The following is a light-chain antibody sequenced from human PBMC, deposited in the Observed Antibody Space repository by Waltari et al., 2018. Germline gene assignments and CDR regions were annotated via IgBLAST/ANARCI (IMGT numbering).Light chain of an antibody. J-gene: IGLJ2*01. Sequence: QSVLTQPPSVSGAPGQRVTISCTGSGSNIGAGYDTHWYQQLPGKAPRLPIYGVNTGPGGVPERFFGSQSGTSASLAITGLQAEDEGDYYCQSYDTSLSVVFGGGTKLTVL. CDR3: QSYDTSLSVV. CDR1: GSNIGAGYD. CDR2: GVN. V-gene: IGLV1-40*01.